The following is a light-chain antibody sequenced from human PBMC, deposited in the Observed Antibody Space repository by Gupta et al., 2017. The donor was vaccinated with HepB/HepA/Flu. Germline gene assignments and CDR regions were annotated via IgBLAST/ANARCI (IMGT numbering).Light chain of an antibody. CDR2: DAS. V-gene: IGKV3-11*01. J-gene: IGKJ4*01. CDR3: QQRSNWPPLT. Sequence: EIVLPQSPATLSLSPGEKATLSCRASQSVNIYLAWYQQKPGQSPRLLIYDASNRATGIPARLSGSGSGTDFTLTISSLEPEDFAVYYCQQRSNWPPLTFGGGTKVEIK. CDR1: QSVNIY.